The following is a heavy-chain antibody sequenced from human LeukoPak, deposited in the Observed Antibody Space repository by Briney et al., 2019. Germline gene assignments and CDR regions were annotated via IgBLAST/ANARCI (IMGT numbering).Heavy chain of an antibody. J-gene: IGHJ4*02. CDR1: GFTFSSYA. CDR2: ISYDGSNK. Sequence: GRSLRLSCAASGFTFSSYAMHWVRQAPGKGLEWVAVISYDGSNKYYADSVKGRFTISRDNSKNTLYLQMNSLRAEDTAVYYCARQCNYYDSSGYYYVGLYYFDYWGQGTLVTVSS. D-gene: IGHD3-22*01. CDR3: ARQCNYYDSSGYYYVGLYYFDY. V-gene: IGHV3-30-3*01.